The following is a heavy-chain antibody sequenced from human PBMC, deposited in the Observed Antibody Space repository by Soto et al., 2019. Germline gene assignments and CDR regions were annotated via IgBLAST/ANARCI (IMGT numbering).Heavy chain of an antibody. CDR1: GGSISSSSYY. CDR2: IYYSGST. Sequence: QLQLQESGPGLVKPSETLSLTCTVSGGSISSSSYYWGWIRQPPGKGLEWIGGIYYSGSTYYNPSPKSCGTISEDTSKNQSSLKLSSVTAADTAVYYCASGQDYYGSGSYYNVPRDYYYYYMDVWGKGTTVTVSS. V-gene: IGHV4-39*01. CDR3: ASGQDYYGSGSYYNVPRDYYYYYMDV. J-gene: IGHJ6*03. D-gene: IGHD3-10*01.